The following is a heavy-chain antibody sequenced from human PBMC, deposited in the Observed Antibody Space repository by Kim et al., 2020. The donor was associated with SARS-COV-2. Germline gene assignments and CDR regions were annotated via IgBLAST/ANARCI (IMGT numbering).Heavy chain of an antibody. CDR2: IIPIFGTA. V-gene: IGHV1-69*13. CDR1: GGTFSSYA. Sequence: SVKVSCKASGGTFSSYAISWVRQAPGQGLEWMGGIIPIFGTANYAQKFQGRVTITADESTSTAYMELSSLRSEDTAVYYCARPTVDKQQLIEYYYYGMDVWGQGTTVTVSS. J-gene: IGHJ6*02. CDR3: ARPTVDKQQLIEYYYYGMDV. D-gene: IGHD6-13*01.